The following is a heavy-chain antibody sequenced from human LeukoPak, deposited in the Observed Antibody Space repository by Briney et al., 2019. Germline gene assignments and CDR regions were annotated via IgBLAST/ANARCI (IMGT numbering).Heavy chain of an antibody. J-gene: IGHJ5*02. CDR2: ISAYNGNT. CDR3: ARGPHRRTYDRDNWFDP. V-gene: IGHV1-18*01. Sequence: ASVKVSCKASGYTFTSYVISWVRQAPGQGLEWMGWISAYNGNTNYAQKFQGRVTMTRDMSTTTVCMELSSLRSEDTAVYYCARGPHRRTYDRDNWFDPWGQGTLVTVSS. D-gene: IGHD3-3*01. CDR1: GYTFTSYV.